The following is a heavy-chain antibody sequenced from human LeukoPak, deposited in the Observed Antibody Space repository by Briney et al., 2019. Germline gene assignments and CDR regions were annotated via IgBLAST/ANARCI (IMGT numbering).Heavy chain of an antibody. CDR2: MNPNSGNT. V-gene: IGHV1-8*03. D-gene: IGHD2-2*01. CDR1: GGTFSSYA. Sequence: ASVSVSCKASGGTFSSYAISWVRQATGQGLEWMGWMNPNSGNTGYAQKFQGRVTITRNTSISTAYMELSSLRSEDTAVYYCARGPNIVVVPAAGEYWFDPWGQGTLVTVSS. J-gene: IGHJ5*02. CDR3: ARGPNIVVVPAAGEYWFDP.